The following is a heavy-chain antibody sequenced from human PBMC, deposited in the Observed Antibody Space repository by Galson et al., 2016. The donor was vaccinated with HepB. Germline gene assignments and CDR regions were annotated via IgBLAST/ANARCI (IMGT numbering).Heavy chain of an antibody. D-gene: IGHD2/OR15-2a*01. CDR3: ARRHEYCPPVGCSVDY. J-gene: IGHJ4*02. CDR1: GFTFSNYG. CDR2: DSMDGRRK. Sequence: SLRLSCAASGFTFSNYGMHWVRQAPGKGLEWVAADSMDGRRKFYADSVKGRITISRDTSNSMLFLQMSSLRADDTAVYYCARRHEYCPPVGCSVDYWGQGTLVSVSS. V-gene: IGHV3-30*03.